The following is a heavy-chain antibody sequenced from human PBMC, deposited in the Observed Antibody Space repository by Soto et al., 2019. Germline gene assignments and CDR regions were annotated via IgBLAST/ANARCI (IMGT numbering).Heavy chain of an antibody. CDR3: ALKVGGSVAQCDP. CDR2: IIPIFGTA. V-gene: IGHV1-69*13. Sequence: ASVKVSCKASGGTFSSYAISWVRQAPGQGLEWMGGIIPIFGTANYAQKFQGRVTITADESTSTAYMELSSLRSEDTAVYYCALKVGGSVAQCDPWRQGTMVTVSS. CDR1: GGTFSSYA. J-gene: IGHJ5*02. D-gene: IGHD1-26*01.